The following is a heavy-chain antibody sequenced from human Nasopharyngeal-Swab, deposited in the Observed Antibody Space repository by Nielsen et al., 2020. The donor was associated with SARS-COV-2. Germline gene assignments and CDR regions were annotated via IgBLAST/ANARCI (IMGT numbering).Heavy chain of an antibody. CDR3: ARDITMVRGHYYYYGMDV. J-gene: IGHJ6*02. Sequence: GESLKISCAVSGFTFSDYYMSWIRQAPGKGLEWVSYISSSGSTIYYADSVKGRFTISRDNAKNSLYLQMNSLRAEDTAVYYCARDITMVRGHYYYYGMDVWGQGTTVTVSS. CDR2: ISSSGSTI. D-gene: IGHD3-10*01. V-gene: IGHV3-11*04. CDR1: GFTFSDYY.